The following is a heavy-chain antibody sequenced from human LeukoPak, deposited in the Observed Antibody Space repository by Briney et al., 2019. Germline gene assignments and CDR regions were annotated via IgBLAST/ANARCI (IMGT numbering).Heavy chain of an antibody. CDR3: AKRPTNSGSYFTVIYYFDY. V-gene: IGHV3-23*01. D-gene: IGHD1-26*01. Sequence: PGGSLRLSCAASGFIFSSYAMSWVRQAPGKGLEWVSAISGSGGSTYYADSVKGRFTISRDNSKNTLYLQMNSLRAEDTAVYYCAKRPTNSGSYFTVIYYFDYWGQGTLVTVSS. J-gene: IGHJ4*02. CDR2: ISGSGGST. CDR1: GFIFSSYA.